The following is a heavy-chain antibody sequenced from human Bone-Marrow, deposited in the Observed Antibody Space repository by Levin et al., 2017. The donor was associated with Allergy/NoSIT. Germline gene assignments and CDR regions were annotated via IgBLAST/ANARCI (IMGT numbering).Heavy chain of an antibody. CDR2: ISWDASTT. Sequence: PGGSLRLSCAASGFTFNDYTMHWVRQAPQRGLEWVSLISWDASTTYYADSVRVRFTISRDNSKNALSPQMNSLTTEDTALYYCAKDLSPRIAVTGNIEYWGQGTLVTVSS. CDR1: GFTFNDYT. CDR3: AKDLSPRIAVTGNIEY. J-gene: IGHJ4*02. V-gene: IGHV3-43*01. D-gene: IGHD6-19*01.